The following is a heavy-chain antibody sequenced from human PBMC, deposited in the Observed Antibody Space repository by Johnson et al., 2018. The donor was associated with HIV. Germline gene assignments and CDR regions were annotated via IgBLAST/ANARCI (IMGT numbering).Heavy chain of an antibody. J-gene: IGHJ3*02. Sequence: EVHLVESGGGLVQPGGSLRLSCAASGFTFDDYGMSWVRQAPGKGLEWVSFIYSGGSTYYADSVKGRFTISRDNSENTLYLQMNSLRAEDTAVYYCARGGRVAFEIWVQGTMVTVSS. CDR3: ARGGRVAFEI. V-gene: IGHV3-66*01. CDR1: GFTFDDYG. CDR2: IYSGGST.